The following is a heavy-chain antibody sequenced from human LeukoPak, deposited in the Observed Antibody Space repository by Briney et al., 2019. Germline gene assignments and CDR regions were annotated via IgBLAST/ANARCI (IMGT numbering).Heavy chain of an antibody. CDR3: ARDGSPLLSNFWSGYPFDY. CDR1: GFTFSNYA. CDR2: ISYDGSNK. J-gene: IGHJ4*02. V-gene: IGHV3-30-3*01. D-gene: IGHD3-3*01. Sequence: GGSLRLSCAASGFTFSNYAMHWVRQAPGKGLEWVAVISYDGSNKYYADSVQGRFTISRDNSKNTLYLQMNSLRAEDTAVYYCARDGSPLLSNFWSGYPFDYWGQGTLVTVSS.